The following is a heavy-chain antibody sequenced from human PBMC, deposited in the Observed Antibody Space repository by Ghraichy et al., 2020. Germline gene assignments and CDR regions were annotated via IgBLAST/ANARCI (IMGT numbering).Heavy chain of an antibody. Sequence: GGSLRLSCAASGFTFSSYGMHWVRQAPGKGLEWVAFIRYDGSNKYYADSVKGRFTISRDNSKNTLYLQMNSLRAEDTAVYYCAKAGVVVTAPIDYWGQGTLVTVSS. J-gene: IGHJ4*02. CDR2: IRYDGSNK. CDR3: AKAGVVVTAPIDY. V-gene: IGHV3-30*02. CDR1: GFTFSSYG. D-gene: IGHD2-21*02.